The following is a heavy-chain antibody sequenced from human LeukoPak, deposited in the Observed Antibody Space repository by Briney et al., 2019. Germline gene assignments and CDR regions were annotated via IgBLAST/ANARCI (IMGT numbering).Heavy chain of an antibody. CDR3: AIQPWGSGNNWYFDL. Sequence: GASVRVSFKPSGYTFTGFYIHWVRRAPGQGLEWMGWISPNSGGTDYAQRFQGRVTMTRDTSISTAYMELSSLRSDDTAVYYCAIQPWGSGNNWYFDLWGRGTLVTVSS. CDR2: ISPNSGGT. V-gene: IGHV1-2*02. CDR1: GYTFTGFY. D-gene: IGHD7-27*01. J-gene: IGHJ2*01.